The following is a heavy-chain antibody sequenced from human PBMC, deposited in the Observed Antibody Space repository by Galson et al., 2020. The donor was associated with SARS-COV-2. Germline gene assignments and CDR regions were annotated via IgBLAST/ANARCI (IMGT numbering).Heavy chain of an antibody. Sequence: GGSLRLSCAASGFTFSNAWMSWVRQAPGKGLEWVGRIKSKTDGGTTDYAAPVKGRFTISRDDSKNTLYLQMNSLKTEDTAVYYCTTAEIVVVVAATPEVDYWGQGTLVTVSS. J-gene: IGHJ4*02. CDR1: GFTFSNAW. CDR2: IKSKTDGGTT. CDR3: TTAEIVVVVAATPEVDY. D-gene: IGHD2-15*01. V-gene: IGHV3-15*01.